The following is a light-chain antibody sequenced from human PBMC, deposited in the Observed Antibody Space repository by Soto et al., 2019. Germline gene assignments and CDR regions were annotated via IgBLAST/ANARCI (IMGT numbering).Light chain of an antibody. V-gene: IGKV3-15*01. CDR1: QSVSSN. CDR3: QHYNSHSEA. J-gene: IGKJ1*01. Sequence: EIVMTQSPSALSGSPSGICTSSCMASQSVSSNLAWYQQKPGQAPRLLIYGASTRATGIPARFSGSGSGTEFTLTISSLQPDDFATYYCQHYNSHSEAFGQGTKVDIK. CDR2: GAS.